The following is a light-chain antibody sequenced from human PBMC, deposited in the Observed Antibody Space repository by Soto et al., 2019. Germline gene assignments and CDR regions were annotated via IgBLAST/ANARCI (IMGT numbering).Light chain of an antibody. CDR3: QQRSNWPPLT. CDR2: DAS. J-gene: IGKJ4*01. Sequence: EIVLTQSPATLSLSPGERATLSCRASQSASSYLAWYQQKPGQAPRLLIYDASNRATGIPARFSGSGSGTDFTLTISSLEPGDFAVYYCQQRSNWPPLTFGGGTKVEIK. CDR1: QSASSY. V-gene: IGKV3-11*01.